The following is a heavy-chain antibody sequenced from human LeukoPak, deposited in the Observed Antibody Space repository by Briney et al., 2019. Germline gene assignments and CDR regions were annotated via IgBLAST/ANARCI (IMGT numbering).Heavy chain of an antibody. V-gene: IGHV4-59*01. CDR2: IYYNGIA. Sequence: SETLSLTCTVSVGSISNYYWSWIRQPPGKGLEWIGYIYYNGIANYNPSLKSRVTISLDTSKNQFSLKLTSVTPADTAVYYCARDNIAAAGTSVYWGQGTLVTVSS. CDR3: ARDNIAAAGTSVY. D-gene: IGHD6-13*01. J-gene: IGHJ4*02. CDR1: VGSISNYY.